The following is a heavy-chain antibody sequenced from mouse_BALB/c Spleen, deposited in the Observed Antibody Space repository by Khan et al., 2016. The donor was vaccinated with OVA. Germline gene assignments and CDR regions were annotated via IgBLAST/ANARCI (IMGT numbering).Heavy chain of an antibody. J-gene: IGHJ2*01. CDR2: FISNGGST. V-gene: IGHV5-6-3*01. CDR1: RFSIGSDG. CDR3: ARSAI. D-gene: IGHD2-12*01. Sequence: EVELVESGGGIVQPGGSLKRSCAASRFSIGSDGRSTFRRPLHKRQLLFTTFISNGGSTDYPDSVKRRFTISGDNAKNALYLQMRSLKSEDTAMYYCARSAIWGQGTTLTVSS.